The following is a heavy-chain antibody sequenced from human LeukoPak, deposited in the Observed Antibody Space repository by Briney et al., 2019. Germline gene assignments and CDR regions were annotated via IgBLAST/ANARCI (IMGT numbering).Heavy chain of an antibody. Sequence: SETLSLTCTVSGGSISSYYWSWIGQPPGKGLEWIGYIYYSGSTNYNPPLKSRVTISVDTSKNQFSLKLSSVTAADTAVYYCARAEAAVLDYWGQGTLVTVSS. CDR2: IYYSGST. CDR3: ARAEAAVLDY. V-gene: IGHV4-59*01. J-gene: IGHJ4*02. D-gene: IGHD6-13*01. CDR1: GGSISSYY.